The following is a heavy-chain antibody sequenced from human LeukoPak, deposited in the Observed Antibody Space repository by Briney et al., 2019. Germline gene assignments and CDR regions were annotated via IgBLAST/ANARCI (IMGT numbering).Heavy chain of an antibody. CDR1: GGTFSSYA. J-gene: IGHJ4*02. V-gene: IGHV1-2*02. CDR3: ARANSGSYYGRYYFDY. Sequence: GASVEVSCKASGGTFSSYAISCVRQAPGQGLEWMGGINPNSGGTNYAQKFQGRVTMTRDTSISTAYMELSRLRSDDTAVYYCARANSGSYYGRYYFDYWGQGTLVTVSS. CDR2: INPNSGGT. D-gene: IGHD1-26*01.